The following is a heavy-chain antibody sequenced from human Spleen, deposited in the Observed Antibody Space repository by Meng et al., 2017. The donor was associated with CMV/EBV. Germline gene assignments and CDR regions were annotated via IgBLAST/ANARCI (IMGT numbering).Heavy chain of an antibody. V-gene: IGHV4-61*01. CDR3: ARGREIVLVPGATGSRTYYYYGMDV. Sequence: SETLSLTCTVSGGSVSSGSYYWSWIRQPPGKGLEWIGYIYYSGSTNYNPSLKSRVTISVDTSKNQFSLKLSSVTAADTAVYYCARGREIVLVPGATGSRTYYYYGMDVWGQGTTVTVSS. D-gene: IGHD2-2*01. CDR1: GGSVSSGSYY. CDR2: IYYSGST. J-gene: IGHJ6*02.